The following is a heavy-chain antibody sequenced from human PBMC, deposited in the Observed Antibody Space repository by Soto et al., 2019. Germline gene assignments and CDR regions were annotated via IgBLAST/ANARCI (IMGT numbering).Heavy chain of an antibody. CDR1: GFTFSSYS. J-gene: IGHJ4*02. CDR3: ASSLSGTGGYS. V-gene: IGHV3-21*01. Sequence: VGSLRLSCAASGFTFSSYSMNWVRQAPGKGLEWVSSISSSSSYIYYADSVKGRFTISRDNAKNSLYLQMNSLRAEDTAVYYCASSLSGTGGYSWGQGTLVTVSS. D-gene: IGHD1-26*01. CDR2: ISSSSSYI.